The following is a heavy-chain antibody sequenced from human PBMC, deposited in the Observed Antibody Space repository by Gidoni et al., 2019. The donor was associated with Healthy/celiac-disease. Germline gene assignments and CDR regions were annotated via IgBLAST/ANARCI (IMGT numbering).Heavy chain of an antibody. CDR1: GFPFSRHA. Sequence: EVQLLESGGGLVQPGGSLRLSRAPSGFPFSRHAMRWVRQAPGKGLEWVSAISGSGGSTYYADSVKGRFTISRDNSKNTLYLQMNSLRAEDTAVYYCAKDSADYGDVGGYFDYWGQGTLVTVSS. CDR3: AKDSADYGDVGGYFDY. V-gene: IGHV3-23*01. CDR2: ISGSGGST. J-gene: IGHJ4*02. D-gene: IGHD4-17*01.